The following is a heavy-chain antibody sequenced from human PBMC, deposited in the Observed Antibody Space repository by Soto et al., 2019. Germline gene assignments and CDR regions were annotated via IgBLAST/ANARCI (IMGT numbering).Heavy chain of an antibody. J-gene: IGHJ5*01. CDR1: GYTLTSYD. V-gene: IGHV1-8*01. Sequence: DSVKVSCKASGYTLTSYDINWVRQATGQGIEWMGWMNPNSGNTGYAQKFQGRVTMTRNTSISTAYMELSSLRSEDTAVYYCARGGRDHILTGYCFDSCRQGPLGTVSS. D-gene: IGHD3-9*01. CDR2: MNPNSGNT. CDR3: ARGGRDHILTGYCFDS.